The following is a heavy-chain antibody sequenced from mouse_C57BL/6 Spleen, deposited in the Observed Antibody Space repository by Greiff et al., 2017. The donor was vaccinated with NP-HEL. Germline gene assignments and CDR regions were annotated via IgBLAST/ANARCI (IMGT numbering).Heavy chain of an antibody. D-gene: IGHD4-1*01. CDR3: ARLILGYFDV. V-gene: IGHV5-9*01. J-gene: IGHJ1*03. CDR1: GFTFSSYT. CDR2: ISGGGGNT. Sequence: EVQRVESGGGLVKPGGSLKLSCAASGFTFSSYTMSWVRQTPEKRLEWVATISGGGGNTYYSDSVKGRFTISRDNAKNTLYLQMSSLRSEDTALYYCARLILGYFDVWGTGTTVTVSS.